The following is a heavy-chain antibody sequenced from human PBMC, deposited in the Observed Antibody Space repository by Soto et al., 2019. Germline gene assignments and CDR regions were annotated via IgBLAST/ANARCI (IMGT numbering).Heavy chain of an antibody. CDR3: TKEGSKGLGLDY. CDR2: IKSKTDGGTT. Sequence: PGGSLRLSCVASGFTFSRFAMSWVRQAPGKGLGWVGRIKSKTDGGTTDYAAPVKGRFTISRDDSKNTLYLQMNSLKTEDTAVYYCTKEGSKGLGLDYWGQGTLVTVSS. D-gene: IGHD3-10*01. CDR1: GFTFSRFA. J-gene: IGHJ4*02. V-gene: IGHV3-15*01.